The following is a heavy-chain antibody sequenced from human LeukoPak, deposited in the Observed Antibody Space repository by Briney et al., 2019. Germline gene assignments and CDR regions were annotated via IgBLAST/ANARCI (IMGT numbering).Heavy chain of an antibody. Sequence: SETLSLTCTISGGSISSSSYYWGWIRQPPGMGLEWIGSIYYSGSTYYNPSLKSRVTISVDTSKNQFSLKLSSATAADTAVYYCARTIFGVVISGFDIWGQGTMVTVSS. V-gene: IGHV4-39*01. CDR3: ARTIFGVVISGFDI. CDR1: GGSISSSSYY. D-gene: IGHD3-3*01. J-gene: IGHJ3*02. CDR2: IYYSGST.